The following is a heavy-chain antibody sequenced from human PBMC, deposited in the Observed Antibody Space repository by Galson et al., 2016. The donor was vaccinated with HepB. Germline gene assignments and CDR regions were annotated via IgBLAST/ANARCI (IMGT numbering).Heavy chain of an antibody. V-gene: IGHV3-74*01. D-gene: IGHD3-16*01. J-gene: IGHJ4*02. CDR2: INSDESNT. Sequence: SLRLSCAASGFTFSSYWMHWVRQAPGKGLVWVSRINSDESNTNYADSVKGRFTISRDNAKNTLYLQMNSLRAEDTAVYYCARGGGYYDFDYWGQGNLVTVSS. CDR3: ARGGGYYDFDY. CDR1: GFTFSSYW.